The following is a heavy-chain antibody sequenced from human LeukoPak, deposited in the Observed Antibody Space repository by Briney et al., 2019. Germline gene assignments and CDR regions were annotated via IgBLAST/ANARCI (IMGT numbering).Heavy chain of an antibody. CDR1: GGSISSSSYY. CDR3: ARDVGGSYKNWFDP. V-gene: IGHV4-39*02. D-gene: IGHD1-26*01. Sequence: PSETLSLTCTVSGGSISSSSYYWGWIRQPPGKGLEWIGSIYYSGSTYYNPSLKSRVTISVDTSKNQFSLKLSSVTAADTAVYYCARDVGGSYKNWFDPWGQGTLVTVSS. CDR2: IYYSGST. J-gene: IGHJ5*02.